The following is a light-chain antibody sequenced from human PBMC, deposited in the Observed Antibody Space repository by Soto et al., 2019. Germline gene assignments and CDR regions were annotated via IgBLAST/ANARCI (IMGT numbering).Light chain of an antibody. CDR3: QSYDNNNHVI. J-gene: IGLJ2*01. CDR2: ENN. CDR1: SGNVASNF. V-gene: IGLV6-57*02. Sequence: NFMLTQPRSVSESPGKTVTISCTGSSGNVASNFVQWYQQRPGSAPTTVIFENNQRPSGVPDRFSGSIDSSSNSASLTISGLKTEDEDDYYCQSYDNNNHVIFGGGTKLTVL.